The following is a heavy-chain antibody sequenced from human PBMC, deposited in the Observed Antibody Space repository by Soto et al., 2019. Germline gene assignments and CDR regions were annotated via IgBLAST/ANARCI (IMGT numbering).Heavy chain of an antibody. CDR1: GISITSYP. Sequence: PTATMRLPCGFSGISITSYPWRWLRVFPGEGLELIAYTAYTGNTNYNPSLKSRVTISMDTSKNQLSLKLTSMTAADTAVYFCAKDIHAGFTHYFNPWGHGTLGTGFS. CDR3: AKDIHAGFTHYFNP. D-gene: IGHD1-26*01. V-gene: IGHV4-59*01. CDR2: TAYTGNT. J-gene: IGHJ5*02.